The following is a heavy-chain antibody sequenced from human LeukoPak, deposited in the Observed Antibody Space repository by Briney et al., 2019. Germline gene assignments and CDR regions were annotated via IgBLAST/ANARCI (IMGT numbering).Heavy chain of an antibody. CDR2: MKSDGSST. Sequence: PGGSLRLSCAASGFTFSSYWMHWVRQAPGKGLMWVSRMKSDGSSTSYADSVKGRFTISRDNAKNTLYLQMNSLRAEDTAVYYCAVRQGGSYTGESDYWGPGTLVTVSS. D-gene: IGHD3-10*01. CDR1: GFTFSSYW. V-gene: IGHV3-74*01. CDR3: AVRQGGSYTGESDY. J-gene: IGHJ4*01.